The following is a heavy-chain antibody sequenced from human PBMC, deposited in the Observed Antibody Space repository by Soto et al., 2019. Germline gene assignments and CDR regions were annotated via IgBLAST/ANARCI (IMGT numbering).Heavy chain of an antibody. CDR2: ISAHNGNT. Sequence: QVHLVQSGAEVKKPGASVKVSCKGSGYGFTTYGITWVRQAPGQGLEWMAWISAHNGNTNYAQKVQGRVTVTRDTSTSTAYMELRSLQYDDTAVYYCARGRYGDYWGQGALVTVSS. CDR3: ARGRYGDY. J-gene: IGHJ4*02. D-gene: IGHD1-1*01. V-gene: IGHV1-18*01. CDR1: GYGFTTYG.